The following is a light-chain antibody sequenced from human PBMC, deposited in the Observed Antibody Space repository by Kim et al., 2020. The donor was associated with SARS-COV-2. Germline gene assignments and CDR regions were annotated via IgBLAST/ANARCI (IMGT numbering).Light chain of an antibody. J-gene: IGLJ3*02. V-gene: IGLV3-21*04. Sequence: APGKTTRITCGGNNIGGKSANWYRPRPGQAPVLVIYYDSDRPSGIPERFSGSNAGNTATLTISRVEAGDEAEYYCKVWDSSSDHPVFGGGTQLTVL. CDR3: KVWDSSSDHPV. CDR1: NIGGKS. CDR2: YDS.